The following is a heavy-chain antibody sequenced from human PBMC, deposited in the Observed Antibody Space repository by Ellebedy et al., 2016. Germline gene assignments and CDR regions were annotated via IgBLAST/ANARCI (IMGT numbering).Heavy chain of an antibody. CDR3: ARVSDSSSWSLIEY. J-gene: IGHJ4*02. CDR1: GYTFTSYG. D-gene: IGHD6-13*01. V-gene: IGHV1-2*02. Sequence: ASVKVSXXASGYTFTSYGISWVRQAPGQGLEWMGWINPNTGGTNYAQKFQGRVTMTRDTSISTGYMELSRLRSDDTAVYYCARVSDSSSWSLIEYWGQGTLVTVSS. CDR2: INPNTGGT.